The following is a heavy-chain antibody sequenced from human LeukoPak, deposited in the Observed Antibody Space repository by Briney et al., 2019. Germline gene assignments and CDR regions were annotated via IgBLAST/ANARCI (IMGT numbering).Heavy chain of an antibody. CDR1: GFTFDDYA. CDR2: ISGSGGST. D-gene: IGHD6-19*01. CDR3: AKCSHIAVAGPDAFDI. J-gene: IGHJ3*02. Sequence: GRSLRLSCAASGFTFDDYAMHWVRQAPGKGLEWVSAISGSGGSTYYADSVKGRFTISRDNSKNTLYLQMNSLRAEDTAVYYCAKCSHIAVAGPDAFDIWGQGTMVTVSS. V-gene: IGHV3-23*01.